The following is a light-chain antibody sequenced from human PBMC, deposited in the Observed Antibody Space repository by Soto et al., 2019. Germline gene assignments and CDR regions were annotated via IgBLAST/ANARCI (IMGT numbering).Light chain of an antibody. V-gene: IGKV3-15*01. J-gene: IGKJ5*01. Sequence: EIVMTQSPATLSVSPGERATLSCRASQSVRGNLAWYQQRPGQSPRLLIYGASSRATGIPARFSGSGSGTEFTLNIRSLQSEDFAVYYCQQYNNWPFITFGQGTRLEIK. CDR3: QQYNNWPFIT. CDR1: QSVRGN. CDR2: GAS.